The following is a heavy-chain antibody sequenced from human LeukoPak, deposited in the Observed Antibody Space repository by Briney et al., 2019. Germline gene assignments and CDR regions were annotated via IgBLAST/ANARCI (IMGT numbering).Heavy chain of an antibody. Sequence: PGGSLRLSCAASGFTFSSYSMNWVRQAPGKGLEWVSYSSSGGSAIYYADSVKGRFTISRDNAKNSLYPQMNSLRAEDTAIYYCVRDPSVAADDYWGQGTLVTVSS. D-gene: IGHD6-19*01. CDR1: GFTFSSYS. CDR3: VRDPSVAADDY. CDR2: SSSGGSAI. V-gene: IGHV3-48*04. J-gene: IGHJ4*02.